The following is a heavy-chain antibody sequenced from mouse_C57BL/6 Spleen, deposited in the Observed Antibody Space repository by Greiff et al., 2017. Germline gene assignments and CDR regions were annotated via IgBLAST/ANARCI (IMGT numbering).Heavy chain of an antibody. J-gene: IGHJ2*01. CDR1: GYTFTSYW. V-gene: IGHV1-52*01. D-gene: IGHD4-1*02. CDR2: IDPSDSET. CDR3: ARGPTVYYFDY. Sequence: QVQLQQPGAELVRPGSSVKLSCKASGYTFTSYWMHWVKQRPIQGLEWIGNIDPSDSETHYNQKFKDKATLTVDKSSSTAYMQLSSLTSEDSAVYYCARGPTVYYFDYWGQGTTLTGSS.